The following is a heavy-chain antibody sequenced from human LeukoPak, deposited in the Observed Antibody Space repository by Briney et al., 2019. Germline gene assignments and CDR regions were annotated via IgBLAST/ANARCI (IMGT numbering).Heavy chain of an antibody. J-gene: IGHJ4*02. V-gene: IGHV3-21*01. D-gene: IGHD5-12*01. Sequence: GGSLRLSCAASGFTFSSYTMNWVRQAPGKGLEWISSISPSGNSVYYADSLKGRSTISRDAAKNSLYLQMSSLRAEDTSMYYCARDFMGESGYAGYWGQGTLVTVSP. CDR1: GFTFSSYT. CDR2: ISPSGNSV. CDR3: ARDFMGESGYAGY.